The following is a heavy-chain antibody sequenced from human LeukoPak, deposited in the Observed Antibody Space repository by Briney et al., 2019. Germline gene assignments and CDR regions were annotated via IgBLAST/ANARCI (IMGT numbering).Heavy chain of an antibody. J-gene: IGHJ4*02. CDR3: ARGPLIAAAGTW. D-gene: IGHD6-13*01. CDR2: VSQDEKTK. Sequence: PGGSLRLSCAASGFTFSDYFMHWVRQVPGKGLEWVAPVSQDEKTKLYVDSVRGRFTISRDNAKNSLFLQMNSLRAEDTAVYYCARGPLIAAAGTWWGQGTLVTVSS. CDR1: GFTFSDYF. V-gene: IGHV3-7*03.